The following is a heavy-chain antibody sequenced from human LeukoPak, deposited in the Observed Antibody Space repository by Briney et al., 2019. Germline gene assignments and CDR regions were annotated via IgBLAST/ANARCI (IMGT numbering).Heavy chain of an antibody. D-gene: IGHD4-17*01. J-gene: IGHJ6*03. CDR2: MNPNSGNT. CDR1: GYTFTSYD. V-gene: IGHV1-8*03. CDR3: ARAPTVTTWGYYYYYMDV. Sequence: ASVKVSCKASGYTFTSYDINWVRQATGQGLEWMGWMNPNSGNTGYAQKFQGRVTITRNTSISTAYMELSSLRSEDTAVYYCARAPTVTTWGYYYYYMDVWGKGTTVTVSS.